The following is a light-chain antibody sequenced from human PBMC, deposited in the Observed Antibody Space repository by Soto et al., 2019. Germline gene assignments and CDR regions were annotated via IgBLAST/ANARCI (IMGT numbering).Light chain of an antibody. J-gene: IGKJ1*01. V-gene: IGKV1-9*01. CDR2: AAS. Sequence: LTQSPSFLSASVGDRFTITCRASQSISNHLNWYQQKKGKAPKXXIYAASTLQSGVPSRFSGSGYGTDFNLTISCLQSEDFATYYCQQYYSYPGTFGQGTKVDIK. CDR1: QSISNH. CDR3: QQYYSYPGT.